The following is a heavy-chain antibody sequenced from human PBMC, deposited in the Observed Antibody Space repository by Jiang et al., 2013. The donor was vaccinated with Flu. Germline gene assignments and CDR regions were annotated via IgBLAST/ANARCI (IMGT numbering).Heavy chain of an antibody. D-gene: IGHD4-17*01. CDR3: AKDRGPMTTVTTPFEY. CDR1: GFTFSTYA. Sequence: QLLESGGGLVQPGGSLRLSCAASGFTFSTYAMSWVRQAPGKGLEWVSAISGSGGSTYYADSVKGRFTISRDNSKNTVYLQMSSLRAEDTAVYYCAKDRGPMTTVTTPFEYWGQGTLVTVSS. CDR2: ISGSGGST. V-gene: IGHV3-23*01. J-gene: IGHJ4*02.